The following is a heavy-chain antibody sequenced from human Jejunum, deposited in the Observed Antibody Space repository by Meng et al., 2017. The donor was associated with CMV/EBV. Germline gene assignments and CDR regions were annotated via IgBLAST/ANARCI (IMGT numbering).Heavy chain of an antibody. J-gene: IGHJ5*02. D-gene: IGHD3-16*01. CDR3: ARECVGEAYDCQWNYWFDP. V-gene: IGHV4-4*07. CDR2: FHPGGTT. Sequence: GPESVRSWVHLVPPCSGPGDPISGYCWSWVRQPAGKRLWWIGRFHPGGTTNYNPSLENRITVSVYSSQNQFFLKLTSVTAADTAIYYCARECVGEAYDCQWNYWFDPWGRETLVTVSS. CDR1: GDPISGYC.